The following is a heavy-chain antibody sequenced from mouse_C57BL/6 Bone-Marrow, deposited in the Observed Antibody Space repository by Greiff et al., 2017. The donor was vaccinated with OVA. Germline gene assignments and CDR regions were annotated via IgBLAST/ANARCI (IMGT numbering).Heavy chain of an antibody. Sequence: QVQLQQPGAELVKPGASVKMSCKASGYTFTSYWITWVKQRPGQGLEWIGDIYPGSGSPNYNEKFKSKATLTVDTSSSTAYMQLSSLTSEDSAVYYCARRGKLTGPMDYWGQGTSVTVSS. J-gene: IGHJ4*01. V-gene: IGHV1-55*01. CDR3: ARRGKLTGPMDY. CDR1: GYTFTSYW. CDR2: IYPGSGSP. D-gene: IGHD4-1*01.